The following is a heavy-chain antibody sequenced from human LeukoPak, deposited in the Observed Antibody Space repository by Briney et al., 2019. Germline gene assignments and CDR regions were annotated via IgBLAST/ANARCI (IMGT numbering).Heavy chain of an antibody. V-gene: IGHV1-69*04. D-gene: IGHD2-2*01. J-gene: IGHJ6*02. CDR1: GGTFSSYA. CDR2: IIPILGIA. Sequence: SVKVSCKASGGTFSSYAISWVRQAPGQGLEWMGRIIPILGIANYAQKFQGRVTITADKSTSTAYMELSSLRPEDTAVYYCARDSSYCSSTSCHLYYYYGMDVWGQGTTVTVSS. CDR3: ARDSSYCSSTSCHLYYYYGMDV.